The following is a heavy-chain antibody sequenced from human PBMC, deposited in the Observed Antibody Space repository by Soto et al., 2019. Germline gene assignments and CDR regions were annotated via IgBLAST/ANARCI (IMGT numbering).Heavy chain of an antibody. J-gene: IGHJ3*02. CDR2: INPNSGGT. D-gene: IGHD2-21*01. V-gene: IGHV1-2*04. CDR1: GYTFTGYY. Sequence: ASVKVSCKASGYTFTGYYMHWVRQAPGQGLEWMGWINPNSGGTNYAQKFQGWVTMTRDTSISTAYMELSRLRSDDTAVYYCAREPPYCGGDCYSGAAFDIWGQGTMVTVSS. CDR3: AREPPYCGGDCYSGAAFDI.